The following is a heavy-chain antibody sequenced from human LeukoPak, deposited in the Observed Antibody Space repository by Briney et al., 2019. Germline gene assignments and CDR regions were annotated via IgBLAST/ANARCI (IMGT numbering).Heavy chain of an antibody. CDR3: AKDGSDLTYYFDQ. D-gene: IGHD1-1*01. V-gene: IGHV3-30*18. Sequence: GSLRLSCAASGFTFSGYGMHWVRQTPGKGLEWVAVISYDGSNKYYADSVKGRFTISRDNSKNTMYLQMNSLRAEDTAMYYCAKDGSDLTYYFDQWGQGTLVTVSS. CDR2: ISYDGSNK. J-gene: IGHJ4*02. CDR1: GFTFSGYG.